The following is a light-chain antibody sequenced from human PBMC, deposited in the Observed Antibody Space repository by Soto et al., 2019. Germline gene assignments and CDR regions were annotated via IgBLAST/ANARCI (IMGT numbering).Light chain of an antibody. V-gene: IGLV2-23*01. J-gene: IGLJ1*01. CDR3: CSYAGSPYV. Sequence: QSVLTQPASVSGSPGQSITISCTGTSSGVCIYNYVSWYQQHPGKAPKLMIYEGNQRPSGISNRFSGSKSGNTASLTISRLQAEDAADYYCCSYAGSPYVFGTGTKVTVL. CDR1: SSGVCIYNY. CDR2: EGN.